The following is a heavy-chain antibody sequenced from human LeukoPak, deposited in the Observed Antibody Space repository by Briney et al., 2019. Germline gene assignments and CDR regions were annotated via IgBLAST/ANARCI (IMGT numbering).Heavy chain of an antibody. D-gene: IGHD3-22*01. J-gene: IGHJ4*02. CDR1: GFTFSSYA. Sequence: GGSLRLSCAASGFTFSSYAMSWVRQAPGKGLVWVSRINRDGSSTTYADSVKGRFTISRDNAKNTLYLQMNSLRAEDTAVYYCARDQSSVFDYWGQRTLVTVSS. V-gene: IGHV3-74*01. CDR3: ARDQSSVFDY. CDR2: INRDGSST.